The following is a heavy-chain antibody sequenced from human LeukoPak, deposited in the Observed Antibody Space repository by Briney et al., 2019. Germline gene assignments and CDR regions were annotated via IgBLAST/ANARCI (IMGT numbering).Heavy chain of an antibody. J-gene: IGHJ4*02. V-gene: IGHV1-46*01. CDR2: INPSGCST. CDR1: GYTFTSYY. CDR3: GKDAEYYYGSGSYQN. Sequence: ASVKVSCKASGYTFTSYYMHWVRQAPGQGLEGMGIINPSGCSTSYAQKFQGRVTMTRDTSTGTVYMELSSLRSDDTAVYYCGKDAEYYYGSGSYQNWGQGTLVTVSS. D-gene: IGHD3-10*01.